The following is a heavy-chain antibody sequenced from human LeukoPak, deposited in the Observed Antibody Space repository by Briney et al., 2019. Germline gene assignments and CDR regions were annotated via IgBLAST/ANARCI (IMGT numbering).Heavy chain of an antibody. D-gene: IGHD2-2*02. J-gene: IGHJ1*01. Sequence: ASVKVSCKASGGTFSSYTINWVRQAPGQGLEWMGGIIPIFNTTNYAQKFQGRVTITLDESTSTAYMELSSLRSDGTAVYYCARDGDRPMTPHPRNRRVAPAAIHLQYWGQGTLVTVSS. CDR2: IIPIFNTT. V-gene: IGHV1-69*01. CDR1: GGTFSSYT. CDR3: ARDGDRPMTPHPRNRRVAPAAIHLQY.